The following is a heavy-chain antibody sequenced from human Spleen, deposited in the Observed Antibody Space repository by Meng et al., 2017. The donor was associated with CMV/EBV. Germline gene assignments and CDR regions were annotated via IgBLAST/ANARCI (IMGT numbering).Heavy chain of an antibody. CDR2: ISPNRGGT. D-gene: IGHD6-19*01. CDR3: ARGGSSGWYDNWFDP. CDR1: GYTFTGYY. Sequence: ASVKVSCKASGYTFTGYYMHWVRQAPGQGLEWMGWISPNRGGTDYAQKFQGRVTMTRDTSINTAYMELSRLRSDDTAVYYCARGGSSGWYDNWFDPWGQGTRV. J-gene: IGHJ5*02. V-gene: IGHV1-2*02.